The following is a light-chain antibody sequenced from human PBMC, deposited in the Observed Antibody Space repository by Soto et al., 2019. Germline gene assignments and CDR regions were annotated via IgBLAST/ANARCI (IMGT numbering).Light chain of an antibody. CDR3: QQRTNWPLT. J-gene: IGKJ4*01. Sequence: EIVLTQSPGTLSLSPGERATLSCRASERLSSVYLAWYQQRPGQPPRLLIYGASNRATGIPDRFSGSGSGTDFTLIINRLEPEDVAVYYCQQRTNWPLTFGGGTKVDIK. V-gene: IGKV3D-20*02. CDR1: ERLSSVY. CDR2: GAS.